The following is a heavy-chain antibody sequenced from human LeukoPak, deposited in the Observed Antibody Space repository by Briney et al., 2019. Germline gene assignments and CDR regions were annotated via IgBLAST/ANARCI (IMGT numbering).Heavy chain of an antibody. CDR3: AGGDSSGYYDLFDY. Sequence: SVKVSCKASGGTFSSYAISWARQAPGQGLEWMGRIIPIFGIANYAQKFQGRVTITADKSTSTAYMELSSLRSEDTAVYYCAGGDSSGYYDLFDYWGQGTLVTVSS. CDR1: GGTFSSYA. CDR2: IIPIFGIA. D-gene: IGHD3-22*01. V-gene: IGHV1-69*04. J-gene: IGHJ4*02.